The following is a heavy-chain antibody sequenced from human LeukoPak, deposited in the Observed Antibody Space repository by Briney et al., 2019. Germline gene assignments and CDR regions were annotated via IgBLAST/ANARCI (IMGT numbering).Heavy chain of an antibody. J-gene: IGHJ5*02. CDR1: GYSISSGYY. CDR2: IYHSGST. D-gene: IGHD3-22*01. V-gene: IGHV4-38-2*02. Sequence: SETLSLTCTVSGYSISSGYYWGWIRQPPGKGLEWIGSIYHSGSTYYNPSLKSRVTISVDTSKNQFSLKLSFVTAADTAVYYCAREIEVGVPRKDSSGYFDSSWFDPWGKGTLVTVSS. CDR3: AREIEVGVPRKDSSGYFDSSWFDP.